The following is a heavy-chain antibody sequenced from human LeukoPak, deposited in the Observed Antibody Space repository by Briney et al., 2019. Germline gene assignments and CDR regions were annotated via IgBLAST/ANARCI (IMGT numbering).Heavy chain of an antibody. CDR2: ISSSSTTI. V-gene: IGHV3-48*04. Sequence: GGSLRLSCAASGFTFSSYSMNWVRQAPGRGLEWVSYISSSSTTIYYADSVKGRFTISRDNAKNSLYLQMNSLRAEDTAVYYCARESGVDRLFQTNFDYCGQGTLVTVSS. CDR1: GFTFSSYS. D-gene: IGHD3-9*01. J-gene: IGHJ4*02. CDR3: ARESGVDRLFQTNFDY.